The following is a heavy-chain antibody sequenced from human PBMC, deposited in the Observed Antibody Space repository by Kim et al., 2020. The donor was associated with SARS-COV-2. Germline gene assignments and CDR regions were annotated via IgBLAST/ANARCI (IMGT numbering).Heavy chain of an antibody. V-gene: IGHV5-51*01. J-gene: IGHJ6*02. Sequence: GESLKISCMGSGYSFTSYWIGWVRQMPGKGLEWMGIIYPGDSDTRYSPSFQGQVTISADKSISTAYLQWSSLKASDTAMYYCARQEVVVAADYYYYGMDVWGQGTTVTVSS. CDR2: IYPGDSDT. D-gene: IGHD2-15*01. CDR3: ARQEVVVAADYYYYGMDV. CDR1: GYSFTSYW.